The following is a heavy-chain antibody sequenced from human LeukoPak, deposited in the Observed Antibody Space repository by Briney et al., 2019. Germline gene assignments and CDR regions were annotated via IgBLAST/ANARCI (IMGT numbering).Heavy chain of an antibody. V-gene: IGHV5-51*01. CDR1: GYPFTKFW. CDR2: IFPGDSDT. J-gene: IGHJ5*02. D-gene: IGHD3-16*01. Sequence: GDSLKISCQTSGYPFTKFWVAWVRQVPGRGLEWMGIIFPGDSDTRYHPSFRGRASISADRSTNTAYLGWSRLEASDSAIYYCARRPALLGGGLDVWGQGTLVSVSS. CDR3: ARRPALLGGGLDV.